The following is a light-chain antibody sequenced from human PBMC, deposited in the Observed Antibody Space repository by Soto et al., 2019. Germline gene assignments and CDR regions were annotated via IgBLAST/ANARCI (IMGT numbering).Light chain of an antibody. Sequence: NFMLTQPHSVSESPGKTVTISCTRSGGSITSGYVQWYQQRPGSAPTTVIYEDNQRPSGVPDRFSGSLDSSSNSASLTISGLKTEDEADYYCQSYHSSYPYVFGTGTKLTVL. CDR1: GGSITSGY. V-gene: IGLV6-57*03. CDR2: EDN. CDR3: QSYHSSYPYV. J-gene: IGLJ1*01.